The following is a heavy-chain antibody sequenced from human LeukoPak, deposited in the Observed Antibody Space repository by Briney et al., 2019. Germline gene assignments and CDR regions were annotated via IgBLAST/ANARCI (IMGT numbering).Heavy chain of an antibody. CDR2: IYYSGGT. CDR3: ARLPSMAYAFDI. J-gene: IGHJ3*02. CDR1: GGSISSYY. Sequence: SETLSLTCTVSGGSISSYYWSWIRQPPGKGLEWIGYIYYSGGTNYNPSLKSRVTISVDTSKNQFSLKLSSVTAADTAVYYCARLPSMAYAFDIWGQGTMVTVSS. D-gene: IGHD2/OR15-2a*01. V-gene: IGHV4-59*08.